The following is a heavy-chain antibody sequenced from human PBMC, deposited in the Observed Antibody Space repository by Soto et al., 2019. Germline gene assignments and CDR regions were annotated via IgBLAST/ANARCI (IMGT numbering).Heavy chain of an antibody. V-gene: IGHV3-30*18. Sequence: GGSLRLSCAASGFTFSSYGMHWVRQAPGKGLEWVAVISYDGSNKYYADAVKGRFTISRDNSKNTLYLQMNSLRAEDTAVYYCAKESYSYGSVPTPRPVHWGRGTLVTLSS. CDR1: GFTFSSYG. CDR3: AKESYSYGSVPTPRPVH. J-gene: IGHJ4*02. D-gene: IGHD3-10*01. CDR2: ISYDGSNK.